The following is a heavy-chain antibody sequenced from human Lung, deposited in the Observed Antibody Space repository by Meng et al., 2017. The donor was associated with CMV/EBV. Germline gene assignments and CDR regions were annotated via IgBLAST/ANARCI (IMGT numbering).Heavy chain of an antibody. V-gene: IGHV1-69*05. CDR1: GGTFSSYA. Sequence: SVKVSCKASGGTFSSYAISWVRQAPGQGLEWMGGIIPIFGTANYAQKFQGRVTITTDESTSTAYMELSSLRSEDTAVYYCATSIVAAGGAFDIWGQGTMVTVS. D-gene: IGHD6-13*01. CDR3: ATSIVAAGGAFDI. CDR2: IIPIFGTA. J-gene: IGHJ3*02.